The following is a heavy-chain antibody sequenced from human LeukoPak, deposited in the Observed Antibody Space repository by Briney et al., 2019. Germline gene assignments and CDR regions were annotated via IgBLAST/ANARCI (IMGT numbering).Heavy chain of an antibody. J-gene: IGHJ6*03. CDR3: AKDTVPAAMYYYYYMDV. V-gene: IGHV3-23*01. D-gene: IGHD2-2*01. CDR1: GFTFSSYA. Sequence: GGSLRLSCAASGFTFSSYAMSWVRQAPGKGLEWVSVISGSGDSTYYADSVKGRFTISRDNSKNTLYLQMNSLRAEDTAVYYCAKDTVPAAMYYYYYMDVWGKGTTVTVSS. CDR2: ISGSGDST.